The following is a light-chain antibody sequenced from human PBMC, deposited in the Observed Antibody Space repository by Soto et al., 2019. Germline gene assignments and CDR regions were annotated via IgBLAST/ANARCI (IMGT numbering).Light chain of an antibody. CDR2: GAS. CDR1: QSVRSSY. V-gene: IGKV3-20*01. CDR3: QQYGRSPWT. J-gene: IGKJ1*01. Sequence: EIVLTQSPGTLSLSPGERATLSCRASQSVRSSYLAWYQQKPGQAPRLLIFGASSRAAGIPDRFSGSGSGTDFTLAIGRLEPEDFAVYYCQQYGRSPWTFGQGTKVDIK.